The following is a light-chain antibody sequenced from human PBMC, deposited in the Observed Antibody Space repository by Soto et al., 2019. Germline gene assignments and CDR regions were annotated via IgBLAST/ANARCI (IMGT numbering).Light chain of an antibody. CDR2: DAS. V-gene: IGKV1-5*01. J-gene: IGKJ1*01. Sequence: DIQMTQSPSTLSASVGDRVTITCRASQSISSWLAWDQQKPGKAPKLLIYDASSLESGVPSRFSGSGSGTEFTLTISSLQPDDFATDYCQQYNSYSRTFGQGTKVEIK. CDR3: QQYNSYSRT. CDR1: QSISSW.